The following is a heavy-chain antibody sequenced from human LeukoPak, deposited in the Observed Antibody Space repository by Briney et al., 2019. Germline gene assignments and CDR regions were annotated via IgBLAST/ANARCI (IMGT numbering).Heavy chain of an antibody. V-gene: IGHV3-7*01. CDR2: IKQDGSEK. J-gene: IGHJ4*02. CDR1: GFTFSSYW. D-gene: IGHD3-10*02. CDR3: ARDEARGYHFRPQDH. Sequence: GGSLRLSCAASGFTFSSYWMSWVRQAPGKGLEWVANIKQDGSEKYYVDSVKGRFTISRDNAKNSLYLQMNSLRVEDTAVYYCARDEARGYHFRPQDHWGQGTLVSVSS.